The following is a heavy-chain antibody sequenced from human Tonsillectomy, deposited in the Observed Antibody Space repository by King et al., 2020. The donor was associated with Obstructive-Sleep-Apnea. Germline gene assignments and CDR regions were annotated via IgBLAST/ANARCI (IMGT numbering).Heavy chain of an antibody. CDR3: ATQGYSYGPFDY. V-gene: IGHV4-59*01. CDR1: GASITGYY. Sequence: QLQESGPGLVKPSETLSLTCTVSGASITGYYWSWIRQPPGKGLEWIGFIYYSGSPNYNPSLKSRVTISADTSKNQFSLRLRSVTTADTAVYYCATQGYSYGPFDYWGQGTLVTVSS. D-gene: IGHD5-18*01. CDR2: IYYSGSP. J-gene: IGHJ4*02.